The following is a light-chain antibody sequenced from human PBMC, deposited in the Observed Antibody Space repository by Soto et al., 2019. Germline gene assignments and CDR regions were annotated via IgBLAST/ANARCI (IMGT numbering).Light chain of an antibody. Sequence: DIQLTQSPSFLSASVGDRVTITCRASQGISSSLACYQQKPGQAPKLLIYAAYTLQTGVPSRFSGGGSATEFTLRISSLQPEDFATYYCQQLNSYPFTFGPGTKVDIK. CDR3: QQLNSYPFT. J-gene: IGKJ3*01. CDR1: QGISSS. CDR2: AAY. V-gene: IGKV1-9*01.